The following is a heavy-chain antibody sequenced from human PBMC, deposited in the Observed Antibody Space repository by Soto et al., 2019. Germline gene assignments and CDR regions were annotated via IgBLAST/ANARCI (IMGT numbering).Heavy chain of an antibody. J-gene: IGHJ4*02. D-gene: IGHD3-10*01. CDR1: GGSISSSNW. CDR3: ARRWGEGRVDY. Sequence: QVQLQESGPGLVKPSGTLSLTCAVSGGSISSSNWWSWVRQPPGKGLEWIGEIYHSGSTNYNPSLKXPXTXGXXKSRTQCSLKLGSVTAADTAVDYCARRWGEGRVDYWGQGTLVTVSS. V-gene: IGHV4-4*02. CDR2: IYHSGST.